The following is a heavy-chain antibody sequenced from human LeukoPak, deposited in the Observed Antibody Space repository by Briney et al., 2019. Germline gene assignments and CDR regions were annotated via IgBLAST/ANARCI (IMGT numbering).Heavy chain of an antibody. Sequence: ASVKVSCKASGYTFTPYSINWARQAPGQGLEWMGWINPNTGIPTYAQGFTGRFVFSLDTSVSTAYLHISSLKTEDTAVYYCARDAATINFDYWGQGTLVTVSS. CDR3: ARDAATINFDY. CDR2: INPNTGIP. CDR1: GYTFTPYS. J-gene: IGHJ4*02. V-gene: IGHV7-4-1*02. D-gene: IGHD5-24*01.